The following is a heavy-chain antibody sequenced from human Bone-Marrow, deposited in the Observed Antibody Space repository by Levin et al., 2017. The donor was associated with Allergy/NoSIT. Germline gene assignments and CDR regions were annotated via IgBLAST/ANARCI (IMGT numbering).Heavy chain of an antibody. V-gene: IGHV7-4-1*02. Sequence: PGESLKISCKASGYTFTTYAVNWVRQAPGQGLEWMGWIDTNTGTPTYAQGFTGRFVFSLDTSVTTAYLQISSLEAEDTAVYYCARDRNANFDNWGQGTRVTVSS. J-gene: IGHJ4*02. CDR1: GYTFTTYA. CDR3: ARDRNANFDN. D-gene: IGHD1-14*01. CDR2: IDTNTGTP.